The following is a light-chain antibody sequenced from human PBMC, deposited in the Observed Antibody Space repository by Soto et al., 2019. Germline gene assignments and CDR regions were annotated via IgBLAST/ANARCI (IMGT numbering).Light chain of an antibody. CDR2: GAS. V-gene: IGKV3-15*01. CDR1: QSVRSN. J-gene: IGKJ2*01. Sequence: EIVMTQSPATLSVSPGERATLSCRASQSVRSNLAWYQQKPGQAPRLLIYGASTRATGIPARFSGSGSGTEFTLTISSLQSEDFALYFCQQYNNWPPAYTFGQGTKLEI. CDR3: QQYNNWPPAYT.